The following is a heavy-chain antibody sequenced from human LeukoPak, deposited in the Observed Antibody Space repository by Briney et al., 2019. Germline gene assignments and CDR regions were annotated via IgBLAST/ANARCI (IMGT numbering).Heavy chain of an antibody. CDR2: ISFDGINK. CDR3: ARDRWYYYDSSDYYHDAFDI. Sequence: GGSLRLSCAASGFTFSSYAMHWVRQAPGKGLEWVAVISFDGINKYYADSVKGRFTISRDNSKNTLYPQMNSLIAEDTAVYYCARDRWYYYDSSDYYHDAFDIWGQGTMVTVSS. CDR1: GFTFSSYA. D-gene: IGHD3-22*01. J-gene: IGHJ3*02. V-gene: IGHV3-30*04.